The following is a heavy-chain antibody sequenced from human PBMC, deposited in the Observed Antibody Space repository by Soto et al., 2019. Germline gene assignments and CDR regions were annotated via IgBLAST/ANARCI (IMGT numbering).Heavy chain of an antibody. CDR2: ISSSSGSYI. Sequence: EVQLVESGGGLVKPGGSLRLACAASGFTFSDYNMNWVRQAPGKGLEWVSSISSSSGSYIYYADSVTGRFTISRDNAKNSVYLEMNSLRGEDTAVYDCARGIDYWGQGTLVTVSS. J-gene: IGHJ4*02. CDR1: GFTFSDYN. CDR3: ARGIDY. V-gene: IGHV3-21*06.